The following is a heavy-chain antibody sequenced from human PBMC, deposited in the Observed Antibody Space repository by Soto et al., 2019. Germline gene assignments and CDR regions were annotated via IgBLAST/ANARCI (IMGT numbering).Heavy chain of an antibody. V-gene: IGHV5-51*01. CDR3: ARHFNSGYDSDNNRDYYMDV. CDR1: GYSFTSYW. J-gene: IGHJ6*03. Sequence: PGESLKISCKGSGYSFTSYWIGWVRQMPGKGLEWMGIVYPGDSDTRYSPSFQGQVTISADKSISTAYLQWSSLKASDTAMYYCARHFNSGYDSDNNRDYYMDVWGKGTTVTVSS. CDR2: VYPGDSDT. D-gene: IGHD5-12*01.